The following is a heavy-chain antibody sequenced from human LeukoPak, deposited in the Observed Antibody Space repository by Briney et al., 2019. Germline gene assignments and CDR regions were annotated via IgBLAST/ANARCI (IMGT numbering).Heavy chain of an antibody. CDR2: IWYDGSNK. Sequence: GGSLRLSCAASGFTFSSYGMHWVRQAPGKGLEWVAVIWYDGSNKYYADSVKGRFTISRDNSKNTLYLQMNSLRAEDTAVYYCARDPDEFFGERGLNWFDPWGQGTLVTVSS. D-gene: IGHD3-10*01. V-gene: IGHV3-33*01. CDR1: GFTFSSYG. J-gene: IGHJ5*02. CDR3: ARDPDEFFGERGLNWFDP.